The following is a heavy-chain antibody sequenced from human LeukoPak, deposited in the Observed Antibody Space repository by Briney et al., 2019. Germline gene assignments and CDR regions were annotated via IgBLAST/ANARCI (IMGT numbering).Heavy chain of an antibody. CDR1: GFTFSSYG. V-gene: IGHV3-33*06. Sequence: GGSLRLSCAASGFTFSSYGMHWVRQAPGKELEWVAVIWYDGSNKYYADSVKGRFTISRDNSKNTLYLQMNSLRAEDTAVYYCAKESNTVTATHDNWFDPWGQGTLVTVSS. CDR2: IWYDGSNK. D-gene: IGHD4-11*01. J-gene: IGHJ5*02. CDR3: AKESNTVTATHDNWFDP.